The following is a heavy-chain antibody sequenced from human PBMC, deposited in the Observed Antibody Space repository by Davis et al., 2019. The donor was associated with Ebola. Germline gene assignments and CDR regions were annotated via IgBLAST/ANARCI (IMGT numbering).Heavy chain of an antibody. CDR2: ISGSGGST. Sequence: ETLSLTCTVSGGSISSYYWSWVRQAPGKGLEWVSAISGSGGSTYYADSVKGRFTISRDNAKNTLYLQMNSLRAEDTAVYYCAKAPRIYGSGSYSAFDIWGQGTMVTVSS. CDR1: GGSISSYY. V-gene: IGHV3-23*01. CDR3: AKAPRIYGSGSYSAFDI. J-gene: IGHJ3*02. D-gene: IGHD3-10*01.